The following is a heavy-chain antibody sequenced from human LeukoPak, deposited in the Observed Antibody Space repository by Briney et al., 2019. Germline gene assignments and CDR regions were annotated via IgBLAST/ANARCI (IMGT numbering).Heavy chain of an antibody. Sequence: SETLSLTCTVSGGSISSYYWSWIRQPPGKGLVWIGYIYYSGSTNYNPSLKSRVTISVDTSKNQFSLKLSSVTAADTAVYYCARAPRGGKIVATIGYYYYGMTSGAKGPRSPSP. CDR1: GGSISSYY. V-gene: IGHV4-59*01. CDR2: IYYSGST. D-gene: IGHD5-12*01. J-gene: IGHJ6*02. CDR3: ARAPRGGKIVATIGYYYYGMTS.